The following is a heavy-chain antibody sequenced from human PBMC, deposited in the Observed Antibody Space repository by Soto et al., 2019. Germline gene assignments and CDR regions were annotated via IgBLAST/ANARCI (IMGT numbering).Heavy chain of an antibody. V-gene: IGHV5-51*01. J-gene: IGHJ6*02. Sequence: GESLKISCKGSGYSFTSYWIGWVRQMPGKGLEWMGIIYPGDSDTRYSPSFRGQVTISADKSISTAYLQWSSLKASDTAMYYCARQPRATMVRGVIIPMGYGMDVWGQGLLVTVSS. D-gene: IGHD3-10*01. CDR1: GYSFTSYW. CDR3: ARQPRATMVRGVIIPMGYGMDV. CDR2: IYPGDSDT.